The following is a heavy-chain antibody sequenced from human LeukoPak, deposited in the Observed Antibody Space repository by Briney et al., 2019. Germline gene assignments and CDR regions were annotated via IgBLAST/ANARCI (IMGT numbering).Heavy chain of an antibody. D-gene: IGHD2-2*01. V-gene: IGHV3-21*06. Sequence: GGSLRLSCAASGFTFSDYNMNWVRQAPGKGLEWVSSISSSATYIYYADSVKGRFTISRDNAKTSLSLQMNSLRAEDTAVYYCARILVVPAADYYYSYGMDVWGQGTTVTVSS. CDR1: GFTFSDYN. CDR3: ARILVVPAADYYYSYGMDV. CDR2: ISSSATYI. J-gene: IGHJ6*02.